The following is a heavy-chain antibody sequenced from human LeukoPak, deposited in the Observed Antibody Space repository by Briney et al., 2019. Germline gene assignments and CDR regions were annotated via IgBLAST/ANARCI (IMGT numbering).Heavy chain of an antibody. CDR1: GYTFTSYG. CDR2: ISAYNGNT. CDR3: ARGGASYGSGSDAIDI. D-gene: IGHD3-10*01. Sequence: ASVKVSCKASGYTFTSYGISGVRQPPGQGLEGMGWISAYNGNTNYAQKLQGRVTMPTDTSTSTAYMELRSPRSDDTAVYYCARGGASYGSGSDAIDIWGEGTMVTVSS. J-gene: IGHJ3*02. V-gene: IGHV1-18*01.